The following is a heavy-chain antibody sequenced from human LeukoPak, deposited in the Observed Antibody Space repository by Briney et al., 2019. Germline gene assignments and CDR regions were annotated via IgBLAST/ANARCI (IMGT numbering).Heavy chain of an antibody. J-gene: IGHJ3*02. Sequence: PSETLSLTCTVSGGSVSSARYYWSWIRQPPGKGLEFIGYIHYSGSTNYNPSLKSRVTISVDTSKNQFSLKLSSVTDQDTAVYYCARGSTLYYDILTGYYTPGPFDIWGQGTMFTVCS. V-gene: IGHV4-61*01. CDR1: GGSVSSARYY. CDR3: ARGSTLYYDILTGYYTPGPFDI. CDR2: IHYSGST. D-gene: IGHD3-9*01.